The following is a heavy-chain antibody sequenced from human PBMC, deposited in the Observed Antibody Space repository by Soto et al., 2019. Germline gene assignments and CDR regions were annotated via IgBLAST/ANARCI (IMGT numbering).Heavy chain of an antibody. CDR3: ASTKLGGDYGGNSGDYYGMDF. V-gene: IGHV5-51*01. Sequence: LGESLKISCKGSGYSFTSYWIGWVRQMPGKGLEWMGIIYPGDSDTRYSPSFQGQVTISADKSISTAYLQWSSLKASDTAMYYCASTKLGGDYGGNSGDYYGMDFWGQGTTVTVSS. D-gene: IGHD4-17*01. J-gene: IGHJ6*02. CDR2: IYPGDSDT. CDR1: GYSFTSYW.